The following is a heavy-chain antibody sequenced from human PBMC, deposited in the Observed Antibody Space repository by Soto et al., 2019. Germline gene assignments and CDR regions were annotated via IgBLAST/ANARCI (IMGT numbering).Heavy chain of an antibody. V-gene: IGHV1-69*13. CDR2: IIPIFGTA. CDR3: ARNDFWRGGMDV. CDR1: GGTFSSYA. Sequence: SVKVSCKASGGTFSSYAISWVRQAPGQGLEWMGGIIPIFGTANYAQKFQGRVTITADESTSTAYMELSSLRSEDTAVYYCARNDFWRGGMDVWGQGTTVTVSS. D-gene: IGHD3-3*01. J-gene: IGHJ6*02.